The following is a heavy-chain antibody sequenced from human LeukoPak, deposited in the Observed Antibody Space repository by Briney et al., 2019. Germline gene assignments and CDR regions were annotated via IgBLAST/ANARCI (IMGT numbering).Heavy chain of an antibody. CDR3: ARRPIAAAGKGFDP. J-gene: IGHJ5*02. V-gene: IGHV4-34*01. D-gene: IGHD6-13*01. CDR2: INHSGST. Sequence: SETLSLTCAVYGGPFSGYYWSWIRQPPGKGLEWIGEINHSGSTNYNPSLKSRVTISVDTSKNQFSLKLSSVTAADTAVYYCARRPIAAAGKGFDPWGQGTLVTVSS. CDR1: GGPFSGYY.